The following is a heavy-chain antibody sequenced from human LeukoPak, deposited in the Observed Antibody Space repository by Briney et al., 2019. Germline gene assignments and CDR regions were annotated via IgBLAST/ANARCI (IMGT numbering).Heavy chain of an antibody. Sequence: SETLSLTCTVSGGSISSGVYYWSWIRQHPGKGLEWIGYIYYSGSTYYNPSLKSRVTISVDTSKNQFSLKLSSVTAADTAVYYCARSTGYSSGWHRADYWGQGTLVTVSS. J-gene: IGHJ4*02. CDR2: IYYSGST. CDR1: GGSISSGVYY. V-gene: IGHV4-31*03. D-gene: IGHD6-19*01. CDR3: ARSTGYSSGWHRADY.